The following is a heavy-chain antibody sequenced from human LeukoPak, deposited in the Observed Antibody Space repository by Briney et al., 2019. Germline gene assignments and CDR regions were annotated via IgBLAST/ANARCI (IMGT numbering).Heavy chain of an antibody. Sequence: GASVKVSFTASGYTFTIYAMNWVRQAPGQGLEWMGWINTNTGNPTYAQGFTGRFVFSLDTSVSTAYLQISSLKAEDTAVYYCARGPNIVATGDFDYWGQGTLVTVSS. V-gene: IGHV7-4-1*02. J-gene: IGHJ4*02. CDR3: ARGPNIVATGDFDY. CDR1: GYTFTIYA. D-gene: IGHD5-12*01. CDR2: INTNTGNP.